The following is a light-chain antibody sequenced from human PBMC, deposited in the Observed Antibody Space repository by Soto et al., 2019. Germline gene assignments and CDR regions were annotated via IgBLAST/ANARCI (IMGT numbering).Light chain of an antibody. CDR1: SSNIGENH. V-gene: IGLV1-51*01. Sequence: QSVLTQPPSVSAAPGQRVTISCSGSSSNIGENHVSWYQQLLGTAPKVVIYENDNRPPGIPERFSGSKSGTSATLTITGLQAGDEANYYCGTWDGGLSAGAFGGGTKVTVL. CDR2: END. CDR3: GTWDGGLSAGA. J-gene: IGLJ3*02.